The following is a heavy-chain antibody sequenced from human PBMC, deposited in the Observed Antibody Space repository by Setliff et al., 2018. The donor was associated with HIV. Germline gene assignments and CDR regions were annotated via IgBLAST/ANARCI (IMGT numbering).Heavy chain of an antibody. J-gene: IGHJ4*02. CDR1: GYTLRRHG. CDR3: ARVNDILLGYWVGYFDY. Sequence: RASVKVSCKASGYTLRRHGISWVRQAPGQGLEWMGWISAYNGNTNYAQKFQGRVTLTTDTSTSTAYMELRSLRSDDTAVYYCARVNDILLGYWVGYFDYWGQGTLVTVSS. V-gene: IGHV1-18*01. CDR2: ISAYNGNT. D-gene: IGHD2-8*01.